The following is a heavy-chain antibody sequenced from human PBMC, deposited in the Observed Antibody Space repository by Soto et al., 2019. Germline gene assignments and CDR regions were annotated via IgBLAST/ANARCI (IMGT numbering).Heavy chain of an antibody. CDR2: IKSKTDGGTT. CDR1: GFTFSNAW. V-gene: IGHV3-15*01. D-gene: IGHD3-3*01. CDR3: TTGLEYYDFWSGLDYGMDV. J-gene: IGHJ6*02. Sequence: VGSLRLSCAASGFTFSNAWMSWVSQAPGKGLEWVGRIKSKTDGGTTDYAAPVKGRFTISRDDSKNTLYLQMNSLKTEDTAVYYCTTGLEYYDFWSGLDYGMDVWGQGTTVTVSS.